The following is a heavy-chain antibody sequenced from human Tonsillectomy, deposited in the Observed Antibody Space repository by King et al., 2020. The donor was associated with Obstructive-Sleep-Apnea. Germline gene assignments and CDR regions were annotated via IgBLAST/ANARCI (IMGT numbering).Heavy chain of an antibody. D-gene: IGHD3-3*01. V-gene: IGHV4-39*07. CDR2: ISYSGSP. Sequence: QLQESGPGLVKSSETLSLNCTVSGGSITSSGYYWGWIRQPPGKGLEWIGTISYSGSPYYNPSLKSRGTISLDTSKNQFSLKLSSVTAADTAVYYCARGTIFGVVMTRGWVDPWGQGTLVTVSS. J-gene: IGHJ5*02. CDR1: GGSITSSGYY. CDR3: ARGTIFGVVMTRGWVDP.